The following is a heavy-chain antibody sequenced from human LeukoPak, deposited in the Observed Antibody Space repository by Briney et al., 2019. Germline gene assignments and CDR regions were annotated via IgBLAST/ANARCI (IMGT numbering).Heavy chain of an antibody. CDR2: IYYTGTT. CDR3: ARDNWNYGSSMDV. V-gene: IGHV4-61*01. D-gene: IGHD1-7*01. J-gene: IGHJ6*02. CDR1: GDSVNTGTFY. Sequence: SETLSLTCTVSGDSVNTGTFYWSWIRQPPGKALEWIGYIYYTGTTNYNPSLKSRVTISVDTSKNQFSLKLSSVTAADTAVYHCARDNWNYGSSMDVWGQGTTVTVSS.